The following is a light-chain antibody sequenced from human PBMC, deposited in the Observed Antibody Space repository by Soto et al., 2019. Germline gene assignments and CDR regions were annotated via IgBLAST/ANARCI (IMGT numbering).Light chain of an antibody. CDR3: QQYNNWPFIT. J-gene: IGKJ5*01. V-gene: IGKV3-15*01. CDR2: GAS. Sequence: ETVLPSSPGTLSVSPGERATLSCRSSQGVRGNLAWYQQKPGQSPRLLIYGASSRATGIPVRFSGSGSGTEFTLTISSLESEDFAVYYCQQYNNWPFITFGQGTRLEIK. CDR1: QGVRGN.